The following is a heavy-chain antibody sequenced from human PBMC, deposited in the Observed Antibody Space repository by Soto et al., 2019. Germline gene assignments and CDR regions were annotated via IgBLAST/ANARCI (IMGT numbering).Heavy chain of an antibody. CDR2: IVVGSGNT. CDR3: AAGPYYYGSGSSDYYYYYYMDV. J-gene: IGHJ6*03. D-gene: IGHD3-10*01. V-gene: IGHV1-58*02. CDR1: GFTFTSSA. Sequence: ASVKVSCKASGFTFTSSAMQWVRQARGQRLEWIGWIVVGSGNTNYAQKFQERVTITRDMSTSTAYMELSSLRSEDTAVYYYAAGPYYYGSGSSDYYYYYYMDVWGKGTTVTVSS.